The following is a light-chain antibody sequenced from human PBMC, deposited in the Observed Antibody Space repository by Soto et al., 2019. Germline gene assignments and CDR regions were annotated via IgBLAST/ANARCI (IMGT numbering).Light chain of an antibody. J-gene: IGKJ1*01. CDR3: QQYKNSPPWT. CDR1: QSVSSK. Sequence: EIVMTQSPATLSVSPGERATLSCRASQSVSSKLAWYQQKPGQAPRLLIYGASTRATGIPARFSGSGSETEFTLTISSLQSEDFAVYYCQQYKNSPPWTVGQGTKVEI. V-gene: IGKV3-15*01. CDR2: GAS.